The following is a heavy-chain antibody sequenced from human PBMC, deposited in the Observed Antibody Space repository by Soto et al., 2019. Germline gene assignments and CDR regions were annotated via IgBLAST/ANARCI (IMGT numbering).Heavy chain of an antibody. CDR2: VNIDESRT. V-gene: IGHV3-74*01. Sequence: EVQLVESGGGLVQPGGSLRLSCGASGFTFSTYWMHWVRQAPGKGRMWVSRVNIDESRTSYADSVKGRFTISRDNAKNALYLQMNSLRAEDTAVYYCARVLNGQWYCDSWGQGTEVTVSS. D-gene: IGHD6-19*01. J-gene: IGHJ4*02. CDR1: GFTFSTYW. CDR3: ARVLNGQWYCDS.